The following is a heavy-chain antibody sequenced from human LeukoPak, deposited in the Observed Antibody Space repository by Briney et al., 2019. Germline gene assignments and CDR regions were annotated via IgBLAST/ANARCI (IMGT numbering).Heavy chain of an antibody. V-gene: IGHV1-18*01. CDR3: ARDEAAGFNEAFDI. CDR1: GYTFTSYG. J-gene: IGHJ3*02. Sequence: ASVNVSCKASGYTFTSYGISWVRQAPGQGLEWMGWISAYNGNTNYAQKLQGRVTMTTDTSTSTAYMELRSLRSDDTAVYYCARDEAAGFNEAFDIWGQGPMVTVSS. CDR2: ISAYNGNT. D-gene: IGHD6-25*01.